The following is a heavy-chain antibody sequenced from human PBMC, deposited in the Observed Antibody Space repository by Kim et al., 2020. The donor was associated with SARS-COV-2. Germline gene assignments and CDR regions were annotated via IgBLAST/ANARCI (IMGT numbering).Heavy chain of an antibody. CDR1: GYTFTSYD. J-gene: IGHJ6*02. CDR3: ARGGLMYYDILTGHYYGMDV. D-gene: IGHD3-9*01. V-gene: IGHV1-8*01. Sequence: ASVKVSCKASGYTFTSYDINWVRQATGQGLEWMGWMNPNSGNTGYAQKFQGRVTMTRNTSISTAYMELSSLRSEDTAVYYCARGGLMYYDILTGHYYGMDVWGQGTTVTVSS. CDR2: MNPNSGNT.